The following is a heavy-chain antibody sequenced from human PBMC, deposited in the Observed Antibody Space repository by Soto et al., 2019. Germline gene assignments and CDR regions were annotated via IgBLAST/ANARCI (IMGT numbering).Heavy chain of an antibody. Sequence: QVQLVQSGAEVKKPGASVKVSCKASGYTFTSYGISWVRQAPGQGLEWMGWISAYNGNTNHAQKLQGRVTMTTDTSTSTAYMELRSLRADDTAVYYFARRDWGYGSGGSCSDDYYYGMDVWGQGTTVTVSS. CDR3: ARRDWGYGSGGSCSDDYYYGMDV. J-gene: IGHJ6*02. V-gene: IGHV1-18*01. CDR2: ISAYNGNT. CDR1: GYTFTSYG. D-gene: IGHD2-15*01.